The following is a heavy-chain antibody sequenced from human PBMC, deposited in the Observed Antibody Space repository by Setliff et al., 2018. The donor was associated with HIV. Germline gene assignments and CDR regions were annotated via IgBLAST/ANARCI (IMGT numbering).Heavy chain of an antibody. CDR2: IRYDGSKK. D-gene: IGHD3-9*01. V-gene: IGHV3-30*02. J-gene: IGHJ5*02. CDR1: GFTFSTYA. CDR3: VRYDTKTGWFDP. Sequence: PGGSLRLSCTASGFTFSTYAMQWVRQAPGKGLEWVSFIRYDGSKKYYAASVEGRFTISRDNSRNTLWLQVNSLRTEDTAVYYCVRYDTKTGWFDPWGQGTLVTVSS.